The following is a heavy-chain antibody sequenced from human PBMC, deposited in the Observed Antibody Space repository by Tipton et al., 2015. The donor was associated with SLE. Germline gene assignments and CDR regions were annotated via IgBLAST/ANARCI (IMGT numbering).Heavy chain of an antibody. CDR3: ARPSFYGMDV. V-gene: IGHV4-59*11. Sequence: TLSLTCTVSGGSFSSHYLSWIRQPPGKGLEWIGSIHYTGNTYHNPSLRSRVTISVDTSKNQFSLRLNSVTAADTAVYYCARPSFYGMDVWGQGTTVTVSS. J-gene: IGHJ6*02. CDR1: GGSFSSHY. D-gene: IGHD2-2*01. CDR2: IHYTGNT.